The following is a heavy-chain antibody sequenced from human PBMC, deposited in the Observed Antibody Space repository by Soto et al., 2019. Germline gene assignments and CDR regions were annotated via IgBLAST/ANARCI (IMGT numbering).Heavy chain of an antibody. V-gene: IGHV3-9*01. CDR2: ISWNSGSI. Sequence: EVPLVESGGGLVQPGRSLRLSCAASGFTFDDYAMHWVRQAPGKGLEWVSGISWNSGSIGYADSVKGRFTISRDNAKNSLYLQMNSLRAEDTALYYCAKDMGLELLFNPFDYWGQGTLVTVSS. J-gene: IGHJ4*02. D-gene: IGHD1-7*01. CDR1: GFTFDDYA. CDR3: AKDMGLELLFNPFDY.